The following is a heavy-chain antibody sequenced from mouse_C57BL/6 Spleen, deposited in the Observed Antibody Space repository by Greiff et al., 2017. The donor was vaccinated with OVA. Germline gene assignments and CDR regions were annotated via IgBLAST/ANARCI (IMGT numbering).Heavy chain of an antibody. CDR2: IYPGGGYT. D-gene: IGHD2-2*01. V-gene: IGHV1-63*01. J-gene: IGHJ4*01. CDR3: ARGGFYYGYDEDAMDY. CDR1: GYTFTNYW. Sequence: QVQLQPSGAELVRPGTSVKMSCKASGYTFTNYWIGWAKQRPGHGLEWIGDIYPGGGYTNYNEKFKGKATLTADKSSSTAYMQFSSLTSEDSAIYYCARGGFYYGYDEDAMDYWGQGTSVTVSS.